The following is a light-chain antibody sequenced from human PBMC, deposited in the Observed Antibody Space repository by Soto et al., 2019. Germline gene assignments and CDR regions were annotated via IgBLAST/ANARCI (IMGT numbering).Light chain of an antibody. CDR3: QHHNSFPIS. CDR1: QGISSY. CDR2: AAS. Sequence: DIQLTQSPSFLSASVGDRVTITCRASQGISSYLAWYQQKPGNAPKLLIYAASTLQSGVPSRFRGSGSWTEFTPTISSLQPEDFATYYGQHHNSFPISSGHGTRLE. V-gene: IGKV1-9*01. J-gene: IGKJ5*01.